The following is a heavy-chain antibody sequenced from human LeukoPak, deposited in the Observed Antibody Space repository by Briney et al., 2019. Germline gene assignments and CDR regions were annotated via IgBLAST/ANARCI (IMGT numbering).Heavy chain of an antibody. CDR2: IYCSGST. J-gene: IGHJ4*02. CDR1: GGSISSSSYY. Sequence: SETLSLTCTVSGGSISSSSYYWGWIRQPPGKGLEWIGSIYCSGSTYYNPSLKSRVTISVDTSKNQFSLKLSSVTAADTAVYYCATSAELLNDYWGQGTLVTVSS. V-gene: IGHV4-39*01. CDR3: ATSAELLNDY. D-gene: IGHD1-26*01.